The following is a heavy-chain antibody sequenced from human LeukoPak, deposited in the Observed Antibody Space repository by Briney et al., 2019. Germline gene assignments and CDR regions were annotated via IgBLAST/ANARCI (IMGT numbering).Heavy chain of an antibody. V-gene: IGHV3-48*03. CDR2: ISNSGSTI. D-gene: IGHD3-3*01. CDR1: GFTFSGYE. CDR3: ARGLFGVAKSVDY. Sequence: PGGSLRLSCAACGFTFSGYEMNWVRQAPGQGLEWVSYISNSGSTIFYADSVKGRFTISRDNAKNSLYLQMNSLRVEDTAFYFCARGLFGVAKSVDYWGQGTLVTVSS. J-gene: IGHJ4*02.